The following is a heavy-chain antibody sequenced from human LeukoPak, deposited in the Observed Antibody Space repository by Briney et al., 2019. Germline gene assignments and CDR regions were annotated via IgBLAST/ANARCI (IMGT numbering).Heavy chain of an antibody. CDR3: AKDISYDSSGPDY. CDR2: ISYDGSNK. V-gene: IGHV3-30*18. Sequence: PGRSLRLSCAASGFTFSSYGMHWVRQAPGKGLEWVAVISYDGSNKYYADSVKGRFTISRDNSKNTLYPQMNSLRAEDTAVYYCAKDISYDSSGPDYWGQGTLVTVSS. CDR1: GFTFSSYG. J-gene: IGHJ4*02. D-gene: IGHD3-22*01.